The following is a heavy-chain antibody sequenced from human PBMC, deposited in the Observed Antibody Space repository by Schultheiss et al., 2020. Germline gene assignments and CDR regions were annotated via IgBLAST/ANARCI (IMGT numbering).Heavy chain of an antibody. Sequence: GGSLRLSGAASGFTFSSYALSWVRQSPGKGLEWVSAISISGNTYYADSVKGRFTISRDNSRDTLYLQMNSLRAEDTAVYYCATELSPNDYWGQGTLVTVSS. V-gene: IGHV3-23*01. CDR3: ATELSPNDY. J-gene: IGHJ4*02. CDR2: ISISGNT. CDR1: GFTFSSYA.